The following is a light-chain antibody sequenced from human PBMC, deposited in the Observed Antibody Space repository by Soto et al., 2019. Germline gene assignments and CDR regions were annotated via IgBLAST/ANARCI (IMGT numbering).Light chain of an antibody. CDR1: QSVSSNY. Sequence: ETVLTQSPGTLSLSPGERDTLSCSISQSVSSNYLAWYQQKPGQAPRLLIYGASSRATGIPDRFSGSGSGTDFTLTISRLEPEDFAVYYCQQYGSSGRTFGQGTKVDNK. V-gene: IGKV3-20*01. CDR3: QQYGSSGRT. J-gene: IGKJ1*01. CDR2: GAS.